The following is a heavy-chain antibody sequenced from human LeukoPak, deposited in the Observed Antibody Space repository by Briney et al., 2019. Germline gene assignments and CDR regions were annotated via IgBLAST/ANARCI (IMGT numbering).Heavy chain of an antibody. D-gene: IGHD6-19*01. CDR2: ISYDGSNK. Sequence: PGTSLRLSCAASAFTFSGYAMHWVRQAPSKGLEWVAVISYDGSNKYYADSVKGRFTISRDSSKNTLYLQMNSLRAEDTAVYFCARQGDNSGWFLLGGWFDPWGQGTLVTVSS. CDR3: ARQGDNSGWFLLGGWFDP. V-gene: IGHV3-30*08. J-gene: IGHJ5*02. CDR1: AFTFSGYA.